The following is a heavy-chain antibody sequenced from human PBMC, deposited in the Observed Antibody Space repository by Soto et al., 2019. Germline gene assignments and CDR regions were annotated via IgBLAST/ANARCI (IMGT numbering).Heavy chain of an antibody. D-gene: IGHD3-3*01. CDR2: ISGSGGTT. CDR3: AKGDGFLEWLYGY. J-gene: IGHJ4*02. Sequence: QPGGSLRLSCAASGFTLSSYAMSWVRQAPGKGLEWVSGISGSGGTTYYADSVKGRFTISRDNSKNTLYLQMNSLRAEDTALYYCAKGDGFLEWLYGYWGQGTLVTVSS. CDR1: GFTLSSYA. V-gene: IGHV3-23*01.